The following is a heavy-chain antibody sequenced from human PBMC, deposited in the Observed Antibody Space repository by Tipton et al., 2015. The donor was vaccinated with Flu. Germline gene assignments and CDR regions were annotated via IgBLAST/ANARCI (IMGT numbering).Heavy chain of an antibody. Sequence: SLRLSCAASGFTFSDYYMSWIRQAPGEGLEWISFISSSNSTTYYADSVKGRFTISRDNAKNSLYLQMISLRAEDTAVYYCAKGYRGTIDYWGQGTLVTVSS. D-gene: IGHD2-21*01. J-gene: IGHJ4*02. V-gene: IGHV3-11*01. CDR1: GFTFSDYY. CDR3: AKGYRGTIDY. CDR2: ISSSNSTT.